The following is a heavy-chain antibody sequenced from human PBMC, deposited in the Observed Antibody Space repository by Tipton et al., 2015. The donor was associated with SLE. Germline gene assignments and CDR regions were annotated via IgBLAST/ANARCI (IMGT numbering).Heavy chain of an antibody. D-gene: IGHD3-16*01. CDR2: VSISGNT. CDR1: GDSFSSYY. V-gene: IGHV4-4*07. CDR3: ARDPPSSYYYGMDV. J-gene: IGHJ6*02. Sequence: TLSLTCTVSGDSFSSYYWSWIRQPAGKGLEWIGRVSISGNTNYNPSLKSRVTISVDTSKNQFSLKLTSVTAADTAVYYCARDPPSSYYYGMDVWGQGTTVTVSS.